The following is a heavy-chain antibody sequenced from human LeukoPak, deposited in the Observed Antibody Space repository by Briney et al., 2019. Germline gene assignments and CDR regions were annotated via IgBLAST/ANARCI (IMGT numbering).Heavy chain of an antibody. D-gene: IGHD6-13*01. CDR2: IKKDGGEK. J-gene: IGHJ4*02. CDR3: ARDTPHSSSWPAFDF. Sequence: GGSLRLSCAASGFTFSSYWMSWVRQAPGKGLEWVANIKKDGGEKYYVDSVKGRFTISRDNVTTSLYLQMNSLRPEHTAVYYCARDTPHSSSWPAFDFWGQGTLVTVSS. V-gene: IGHV3-7*01. CDR1: GFTFSSYW.